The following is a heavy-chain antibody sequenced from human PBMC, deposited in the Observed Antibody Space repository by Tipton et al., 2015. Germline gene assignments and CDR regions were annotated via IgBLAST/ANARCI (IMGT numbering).Heavy chain of an antibody. D-gene: IGHD3-22*01. V-gene: IGHV3-48*02. J-gene: IGHJ4*02. CDR2: ISTSSSSR. Sequence: SLRLSCAASGFTLSLYSMNWVRQAPGKGLEWISYISTSSSSRYYADSVKGRFTISRDNAKNSLYLQINSLRDEDTAVYYCARGPYYDDSGYDFYYLDYWGQGTLITVSS. CDR3: ARGPYYDDSGYDFYYLDY. CDR1: GFTLSLYS.